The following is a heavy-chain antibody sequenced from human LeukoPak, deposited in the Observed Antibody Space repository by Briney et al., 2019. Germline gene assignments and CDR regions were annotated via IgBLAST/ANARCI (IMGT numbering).Heavy chain of an antibody. V-gene: IGHV3-30*01. Sequence: GGSLRLSCAASGFTFSSYAMHWVRQAPGKGLEWVAVISYDGSNKYYADSVKGRFTISRDNSKNTLYLQMDSLRAEDTAVYYCARDFRSVVAVAGTFDYWGQGTLVTVSS. J-gene: IGHJ4*02. CDR2: ISYDGSNK. CDR1: GFTFSSYA. D-gene: IGHD6-19*01. CDR3: ARDFRSVVAVAGTFDY.